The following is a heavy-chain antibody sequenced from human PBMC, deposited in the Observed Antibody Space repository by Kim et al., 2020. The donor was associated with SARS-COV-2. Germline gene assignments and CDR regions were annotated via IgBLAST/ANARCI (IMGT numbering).Heavy chain of an antibody. CDR2: IWFDGSNK. D-gene: IGHD6-13*01. J-gene: IGHJ6*03. V-gene: IGHV3-33*01. CDR1: GFTFSSYG. Sequence: GGSLRLSCAASGFTFSSYGMHWVRQAPGKGLEWMAFIWFDGSNKNYTDSVKGRFAISRDNSKNTLYLQINSLRAEDTAVYYCARVAAAGPYYYYYYMDVWGEGTAVTVSS. CDR3: ARVAAAGPYYYYYYMDV.